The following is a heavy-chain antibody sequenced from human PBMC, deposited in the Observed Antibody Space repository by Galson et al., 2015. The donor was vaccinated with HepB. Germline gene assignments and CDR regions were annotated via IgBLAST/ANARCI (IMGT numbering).Heavy chain of an antibody. CDR3: AKVFIGSGSDYDDGSDI. CDR1: GFSFSTYG. J-gene: IGHJ3*02. Sequence: SLRLSCAASGFSFSTYGMHWVRQAPGKGLEWVAVIWYDGNNKDYAHSVKGRFTISRDNSKNTLYLQMNSLRVEDTAVYYCAKVFIGSGSDYDDGSDIWGQGTMVTVSS. V-gene: IGHV3-33*06. CDR2: IWYDGNNK. D-gene: IGHD3-10*01.